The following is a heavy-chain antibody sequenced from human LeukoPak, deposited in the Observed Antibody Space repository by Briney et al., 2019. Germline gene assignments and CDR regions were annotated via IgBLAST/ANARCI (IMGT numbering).Heavy chain of an antibody. CDR3: AREWRRWAAAGTLAPVDY. V-gene: IGHV4-4*07. CDR1: GGSISSYY. J-gene: IGHJ4*02. Sequence: SETLSLTCTVSGGSISSYYWSWIRQPAGKGLEWIGRIYTSGSTNYNPSLKSRVTISVDKSKNQFSLKLSSVTAADTAVYYCAREWRRWAAAGTLAPVDYWGQGTLVTVSS. CDR2: IYTSGST. D-gene: IGHD6-13*01.